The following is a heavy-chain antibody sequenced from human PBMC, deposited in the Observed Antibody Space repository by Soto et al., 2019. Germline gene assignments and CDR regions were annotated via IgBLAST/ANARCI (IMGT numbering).Heavy chain of an antibody. Sequence: EVQLLESGGGLVQPGGSLRLSCAASGFTFSSYAMSWVRQAPGKGLEWVSAISGSGGSTYYADSVKGRFTISRDNSKNTLYLQMNSLRAEDTAVYYCAKGGGIAAAGTVPNFDYWGQGTLVTVSS. V-gene: IGHV3-23*01. J-gene: IGHJ4*02. CDR2: ISGSGGST. CDR1: GFTFSSYA. D-gene: IGHD6-13*01. CDR3: AKGGGIAAAGTVPNFDY.